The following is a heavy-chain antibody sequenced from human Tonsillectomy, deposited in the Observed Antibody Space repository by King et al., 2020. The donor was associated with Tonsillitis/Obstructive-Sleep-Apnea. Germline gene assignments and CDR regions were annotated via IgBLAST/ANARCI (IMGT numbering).Heavy chain of an antibody. V-gene: IGHV4-59*08. CDR2: IYYSGST. J-gene: IGHJ4*02. CDR1: GGSISSYY. CDR3: ARSRVAAAGTEYFDY. Sequence: QLQESGPGLVKPSETLSLTCTVSGGSISSYYWSWIRQPPGKGLEWIGYIYYSGSTNYNPSLKSRVTISVDTSKNQFSLKLSSVTAADTAVYYCARSRVAAAGTEYFDYWGQGTLVTVSS. D-gene: IGHD6-13*01.